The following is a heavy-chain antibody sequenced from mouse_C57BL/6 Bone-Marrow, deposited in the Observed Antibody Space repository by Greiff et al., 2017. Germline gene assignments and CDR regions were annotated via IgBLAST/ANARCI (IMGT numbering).Heavy chain of an antibody. CDR1: GYTFTSYW. V-gene: IGHV1-59*01. Sequence: VQLQQPGAELVRPGHSVKLSCKASGYTFTSYWMHWIKQRPGQGLEWIGVIAPSDSYTNYNQKFKGKATLTVDTSSSTAYMKLSSLTSEDTAVYYCARNSIGGYWGQGKTLTVAA. CDR3: ARNSIGGY. D-gene: IGHD2-10*02. CDR2: IAPSDSYT. J-gene: IGHJ2*01.